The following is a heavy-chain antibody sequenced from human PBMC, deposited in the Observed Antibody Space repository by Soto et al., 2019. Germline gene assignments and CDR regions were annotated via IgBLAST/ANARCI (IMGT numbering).Heavy chain of an antibody. CDR3: ARGDIAMAVSRFDS. CDR2: IIPMFGTA. D-gene: IGHD2-15*01. CDR1: GGTFSSQA. J-gene: IGHJ4*02. V-gene: IGHV1-69*13. Sequence: GASVKVSCKASGGTFSSQAFSWVRQAPGQGLEWMGGIIPMFGTANYAQNFQGRITITADESTTTAYMDLSSLRSDDTAVYYCARGDIAMAVSRFDSWGQGALVTVS.